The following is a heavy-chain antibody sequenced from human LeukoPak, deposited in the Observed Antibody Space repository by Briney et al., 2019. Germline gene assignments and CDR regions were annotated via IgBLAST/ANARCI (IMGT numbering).Heavy chain of an antibody. CDR3: ARGKGKRITMVRGVIPHYYYYYGMDV. J-gene: IGHJ6*02. V-gene: IGHV4-34*01. Sequence: PSETLSLTCAVYGGSFSGYYWSWIRQPPGKGLEWIGEINHSGSTNYNPSLKSRVTISVDTSKNQFSLKLSSVTAAGTAVYYCARGKGKRITMVRGVIPHYYYYYGMDVWGQGTTVTVSS. D-gene: IGHD3-10*01. CDR1: GGSFSGYY. CDR2: INHSGST.